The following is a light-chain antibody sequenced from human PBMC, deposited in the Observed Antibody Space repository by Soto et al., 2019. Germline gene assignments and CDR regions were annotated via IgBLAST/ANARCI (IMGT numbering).Light chain of an antibody. CDR2: SAS. Sequence: IVLTQSPGTLSLSPGDRVTLSCRASQSVNTKLAWYQQKPGQAPTLLMSSASNRASGVPVRFSGSGSGTDFTLTISRLEPEDFALYYCQQYGGSPITFGLGTRLEIK. CDR3: QQYGGSPIT. CDR1: QSVNTK. V-gene: IGKV3-20*01. J-gene: IGKJ5*01.